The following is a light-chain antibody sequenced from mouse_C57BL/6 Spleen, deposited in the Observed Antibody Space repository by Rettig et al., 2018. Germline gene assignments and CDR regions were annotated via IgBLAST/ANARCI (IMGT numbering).Light chain of an antibody. J-gene: IGKJ4*01. CDR2: YAS. Sequence: DIVMTQSPATLSVTPGDRVSLSCRASQSISDYLHWYQQKSHESPRLLIKYASQSISGIPSRFSGIGSGSDFTLSINSVEPDDVGVYYCQNGHSFPLTFCSGTKLDIK. CDR3: QNGHSFPLT. CDR1: QSISDY. V-gene: IGKV5-39*01.